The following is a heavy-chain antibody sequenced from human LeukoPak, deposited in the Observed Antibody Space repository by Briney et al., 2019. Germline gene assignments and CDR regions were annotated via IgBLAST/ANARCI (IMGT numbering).Heavy chain of an antibody. Sequence: SVKVSCKASGGTFSSHAISWVRQAPGQGLEWMGRIIPILGIANYAQKFQGRVTITADESTSTAYMELSSLRSEDTAVHYCASGVRGFSSGWYDPPGYWGQGTLVTVSS. CDR1: GGTFSSHA. D-gene: IGHD6-19*01. CDR3: ASGVRGFSSGWYDPPGY. V-gene: IGHV1-69*04. J-gene: IGHJ4*02. CDR2: IIPILGIA.